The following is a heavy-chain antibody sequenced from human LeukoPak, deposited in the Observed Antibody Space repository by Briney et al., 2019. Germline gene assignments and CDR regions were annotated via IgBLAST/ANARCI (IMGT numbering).Heavy chain of an antibody. CDR3: ARARASGRSGFDY. J-gene: IGHJ4*02. CDR1: GLTVSSYS. CDR2: ISSSSTI. V-gene: IGHV3-48*02. D-gene: IGHD2-15*01. Sequence: GGSLRLPCVASGLTVSSYSMNWVRQAQGQGLEWVSYISSSSTIYYADSVKGRFTISRDNAKNSLDLQMNSLRDEDTAVYYCARARASGRSGFDYWGQGTLVTVSS.